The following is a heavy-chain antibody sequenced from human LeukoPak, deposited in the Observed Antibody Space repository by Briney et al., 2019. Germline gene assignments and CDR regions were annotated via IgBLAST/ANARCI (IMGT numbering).Heavy chain of an antibody. D-gene: IGHD6-19*01. V-gene: IGHV1-2*02. J-gene: IGHJ5*02. CDR2: INPNSGGT. Sequence: ASVKVSCKASGYTFTGYYMHWVRQAPGQGLEWMGWINPNSGGTNYAQKFQGRVTMTRDTSISTAYMELSRLRSDDTAVYYCARGIAVAGTGKFDPWGQGTLVTVSS. CDR3: ARGIAVAGTGKFDP. CDR1: GYTFTGYY.